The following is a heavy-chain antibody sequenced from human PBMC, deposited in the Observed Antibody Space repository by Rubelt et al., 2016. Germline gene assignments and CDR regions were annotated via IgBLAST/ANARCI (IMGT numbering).Heavy chain of an antibody. CDR2: IDESGRT. V-gene: IGHV4-34*01. D-gene: IGHD3-10*01. CDR1: AGSFSGYY. J-gene: IGHJ5*02. Sequence: QVQLQQWGAGLLKPSETLSLSCAVYAGSFSGYYWSWIRQPQGKGLEWIGDIDESGRTSNNPSLQRRVNMTVNKYKNHFSRQLDSVRAADTAVYYCAREWISMARGVPTALDRWGQGTLVTVSS. CDR3: AREWISMARGVPTALDR.